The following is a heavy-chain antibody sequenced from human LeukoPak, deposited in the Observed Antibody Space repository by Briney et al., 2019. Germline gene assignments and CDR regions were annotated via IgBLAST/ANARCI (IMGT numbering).Heavy chain of an antibody. J-gene: IGHJ6*03. CDR3: AREASGSLLSTDYMDV. D-gene: IGHD1-26*01. CDR2: ISSSSSYI. Sequence: GGSLRLSCAASGFTFSSYSMNWVRQAPGMGLEWVSSISSSSSYIYYADSVKGRFTISRDNAKNSLYLQMNSLRAEDTAVYYCAREASGSLLSTDYMDVWGKGTTVTVSS. CDR1: GFTFSSYS. V-gene: IGHV3-21*01.